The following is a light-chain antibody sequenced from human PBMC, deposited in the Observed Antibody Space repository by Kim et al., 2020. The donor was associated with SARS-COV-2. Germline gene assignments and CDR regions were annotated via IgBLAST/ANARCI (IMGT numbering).Light chain of an antibody. Sequence: RATVNCKSSQSVLYSADNKNYLAWYQQKPGQPPKLFISWASTRDSGVPDRFSGSGSGTDFTLTISSLQAEDVAVYYCQHYYTTPYTFGQGTKLEI. CDR2: WAS. CDR1: QSVLYSADNKNY. J-gene: IGKJ2*01. V-gene: IGKV4-1*01. CDR3: QHYYTTPYT.